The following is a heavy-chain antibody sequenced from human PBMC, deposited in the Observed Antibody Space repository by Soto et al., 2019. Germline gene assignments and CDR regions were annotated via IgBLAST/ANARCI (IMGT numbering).Heavy chain of an antibody. CDR1: GGSVTNSSYY. V-gene: IGHV4-39*01. CDR3: VSQRTNVPTQAYFDY. J-gene: IGHJ4*02. Sequence: SGTLSLACTVSGGSVTNSSYYWGWNRQSPGKGLEWIGSVYYRGRSYSKSSVKRRVTISVDTSKNRFSLSLNSVTASDTDVYFCVSQRTNVPTQAYFDYWGPGALVTVSS. CDR2: VYYRGRS. D-gene: IGHD2-8*01.